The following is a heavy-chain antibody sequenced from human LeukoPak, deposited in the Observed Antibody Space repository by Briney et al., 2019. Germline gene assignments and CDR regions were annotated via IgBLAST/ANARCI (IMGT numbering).Heavy chain of an antibody. CDR2: ISYDGSNK. CDR1: GFTFSSYA. J-gene: IGHJ6*03. V-gene: IGHV3-30*18. D-gene: IGHD1-14*01. CDR3: AKAAHPSEPRLFLYYYYYYMDV. Sequence: GGSLRLSCAASGFTFSSYAMNWVRQAPGKGLEWVAVISYDGSNKYYADSVKGRFTISRDNSKNTLYLQMNSLRAEDTAVYYCAKAAHPSEPRLFLYYYYYYMDVWGKGTTVTVSS.